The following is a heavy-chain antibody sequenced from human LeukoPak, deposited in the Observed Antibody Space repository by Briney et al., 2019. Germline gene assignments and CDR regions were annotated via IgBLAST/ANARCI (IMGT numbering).Heavy chain of an antibody. Sequence: GESLNISCKGSGYSFTSYWIAWVRQMPGKGLEWMGIIYPGDSHTKYSPSFEGQVTISADKSISTAYLQWSGLKASDTAIYYCARRTDWGYYFDYWGQGTLVTVSS. D-gene: IGHD2-15*01. J-gene: IGHJ4*02. V-gene: IGHV5-51*01. CDR3: ARRTDWGYYFDY. CDR1: GYSFTSYW. CDR2: IYPGDSHT.